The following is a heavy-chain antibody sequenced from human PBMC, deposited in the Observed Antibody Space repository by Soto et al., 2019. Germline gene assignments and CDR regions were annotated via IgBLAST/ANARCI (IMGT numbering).Heavy chain of an antibody. CDR2: LFPTYSDT. D-gene: IGHD3-22*01. J-gene: IGHJ5*02. Sequence: PGEALKISWRTSGYRFTSYWIAWGRQMPGKGLERMGILFPTYSDTRYSPSFQGPVTISADRSTSTVSLQWASLKASHTAVYFCARKDKSGYFNWFDPWGQGTLVTVSS. CDR3: ARKDKSGYFNWFDP. V-gene: IGHV5-51*01. CDR1: GYRFTSYW.